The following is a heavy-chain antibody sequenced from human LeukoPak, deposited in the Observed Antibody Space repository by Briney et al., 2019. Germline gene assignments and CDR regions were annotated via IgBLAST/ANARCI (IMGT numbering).Heavy chain of an antibody. Sequence: GGSLRLSCAVSGFTFRSYSMNWVRQAPGKGLEWVSSISSGSDYIYYADSVKGRFTISRDNAKNSLYLQMNSLRAEDTAVYYCARSRGAGPGAYFDYWGQGTLVTVTS. J-gene: IGHJ4*02. V-gene: IGHV3-21*04. D-gene: IGHD6-19*01. CDR3: ARSRGAGPGAYFDY. CDR1: GFTFRSYS. CDR2: ISSGSDYI.